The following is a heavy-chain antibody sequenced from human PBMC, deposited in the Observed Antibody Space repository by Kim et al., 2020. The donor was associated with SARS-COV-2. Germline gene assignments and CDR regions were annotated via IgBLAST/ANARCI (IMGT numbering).Heavy chain of an antibody. D-gene: IGHD3-10*01. CDR1: GGSFSGYY. J-gene: IGHJ3*02. CDR3: ARAWDDYYGSGVNLDINRAFDI. Sequence: SETLSLTCAVYGGSFSGYYWSWIRQPPGKGLEWIGEINHSGSTNYNPSLKSRVTISVDTSKNQFSLKLSSVTAADTAVYYCARAWDDYYGSGVNLDINRAFDIWGQGTMVTVSS. V-gene: IGHV4-34*01. CDR2: INHSGST.